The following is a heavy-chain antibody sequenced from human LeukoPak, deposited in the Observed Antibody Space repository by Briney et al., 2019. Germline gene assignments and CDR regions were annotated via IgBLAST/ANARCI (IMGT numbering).Heavy chain of an antibody. Sequence: QPGGSLRLSCAASGFTFSSYWMHWVRQAPGKGLVWVSRINSDGSSTSYADSVKGRFTISRDNAKNTLYLQMNSLRAEDTAVYYCASVGYSSGWYHLDYWGQGTLVTVSS. CDR3: ASVGYSSGWYHLDY. V-gene: IGHV3-74*01. CDR1: GFTFSSYW. D-gene: IGHD6-19*01. CDR2: INSDGSST. J-gene: IGHJ4*02.